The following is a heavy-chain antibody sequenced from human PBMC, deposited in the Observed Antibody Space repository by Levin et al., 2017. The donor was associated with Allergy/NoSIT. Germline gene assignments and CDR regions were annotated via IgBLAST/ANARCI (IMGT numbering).Heavy chain of an antibody. CDR1: GFTFSSYS. CDR2: ISTSSSYM. CDR3: ATNKVLYPMTHYKY. D-gene: IGHD4/OR15-4a*01. V-gene: IGHV3-21*06. J-gene: IGHJ4*02. Sequence: PSETLSLTCAASGFTFSSYSMTWVRQAPGKGLEWVSSISTSSSYMHYADSVKGRFTISRDNAKNSLYLQMNSLRDEDTAVYYCATNKVLYPMTHYKYWGQGTLVTVSS.